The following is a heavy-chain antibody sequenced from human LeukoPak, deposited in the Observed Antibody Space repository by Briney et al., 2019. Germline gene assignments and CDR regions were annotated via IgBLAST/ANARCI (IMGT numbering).Heavy chain of an antibody. CDR1: GYTLTELS. J-gene: IGHJ4*02. Sequence: EASVKVSCKVSGYTLTELSMHWVRQAPGKGLEWMGGFDPEDGETIYAQKFQGRVTMAEDTSTDTAYMELSSLRSEDTAVYYCARELRNPQLFDSPYYFDYWGQGTLVTVSS. CDR3: ARELRNPQLFDSPYYFDY. CDR2: FDPEDGET. V-gene: IGHV1-24*01. D-gene: IGHD1-1*01.